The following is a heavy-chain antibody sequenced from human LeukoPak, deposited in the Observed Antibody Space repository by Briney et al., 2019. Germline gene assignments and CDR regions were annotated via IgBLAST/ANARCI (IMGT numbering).Heavy chain of an antibody. V-gene: IGHV4-59*01. CDR3: ARENRPYYHFGMDV. Sequence: LETLSLTCTVSGGSMSPYFWSWIRQPPGKGLEWIGYIYYGGSTNYNPSFKSRVTILVDTSKNQLTLILTSVTAADTAVYYCARENRPYYHFGMDVWGQGITVTVSS. CDR2: IYYGGST. D-gene: IGHD2/OR15-2a*01. J-gene: IGHJ6*02. CDR1: GGSMSPYF.